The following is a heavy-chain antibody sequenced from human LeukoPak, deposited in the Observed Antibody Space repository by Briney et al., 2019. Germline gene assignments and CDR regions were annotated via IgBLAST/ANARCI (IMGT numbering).Heavy chain of an antibody. Sequence: PSQTLSLTCTVSGGSISSGGYYWSWIRQHPGKGLEWIGYIYYSGSTNYNPSLKSRVTISVDTSKNQFSLKLSSVTAADTAVYYCASSAGGAARRNWFDPWGQGTLVTVSS. D-gene: IGHD6-6*01. J-gene: IGHJ5*02. CDR3: ASSAGGAARRNWFDP. CDR2: IYYSGST. V-gene: IGHV4-31*03. CDR1: GGSISSGGYY.